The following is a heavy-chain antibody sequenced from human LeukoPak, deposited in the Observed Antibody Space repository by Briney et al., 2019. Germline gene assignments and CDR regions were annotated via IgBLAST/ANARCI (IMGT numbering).Heavy chain of an antibody. CDR1: GYTLTELS. CDR2: FDPEDGET. Sequence: ASVKVSCKVSGYTLTELSMHWVRQAPGKGLEWMGGFDPEDGETIYAQKFQGRVTMTRNTSIGTAYMELSSLRSEDTAVYYCAREIPGGYYDSSGPKGDWGQGTLVTVSS. J-gene: IGHJ4*02. V-gene: IGHV1-24*01. CDR3: AREIPGGYYDSSGPKGD. D-gene: IGHD3-22*01.